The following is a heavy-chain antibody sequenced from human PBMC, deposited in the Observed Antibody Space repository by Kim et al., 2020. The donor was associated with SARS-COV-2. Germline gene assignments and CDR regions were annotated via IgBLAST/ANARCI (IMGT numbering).Heavy chain of an antibody. V-gene: IGHV3-48*03. D-gene: IGHD3-10*01. Sequence: GGSLRLSCAASEFTFSSYEMNWVRQAPGKGLEWVSYISSSGHSIYYADSVKGRFTISRDNAKNSLYLQMNSLRAEDTAVYYCATLVVRGIIDYWGQGTLVTVSS. CDR3: ATLVVRGIIDY. J-gene: IGHJ4*02. CDR1: EFTFSSYE. CDR2: ISSSGHSI.